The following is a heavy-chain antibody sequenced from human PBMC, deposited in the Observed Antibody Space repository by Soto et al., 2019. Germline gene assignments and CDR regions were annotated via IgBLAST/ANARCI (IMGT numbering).Heavy chain of an antibody. CDR2: IYYSGST. J-gene: IGHJ5*02. Sequence: SETLSLTCTVSGGSISSSSYYWGWIRQPPGKGLEWIGSIYYSGSTYYNPSLKSRVTISVDTSKNQFSLKLSSVTAADTAVYYCARHPFRWWGAPPNGQNWFDPWGQGTLVTVSS. CDR3: ARHPFRWWGAPPNGQNWFDP. CDR1: GGSISSSSYY. V-gene: IGHV4-39*01. D-gene: IGHD1-26*01.